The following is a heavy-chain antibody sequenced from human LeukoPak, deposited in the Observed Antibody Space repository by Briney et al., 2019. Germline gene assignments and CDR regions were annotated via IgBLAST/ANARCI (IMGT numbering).Heavy chain of an antibody. CDR1: GFTFSSYG. V-gene: IGHV3-21*01. CDR2: ISSSSSYI. CDR3: ATAEKDIDNDY. D-gene: IGHD2-15*01. J-gene: IGHJ4*02. Sequence: GGSLRLSCAASGFTFSSYGMSWVRQAPGKGLEWVSSISSSSSYIYYADSVKGRFTISRDNAKNSLYLQMNSLRAEDTAVYYCATAEKDIDNDYWGQGTLVTVSS.